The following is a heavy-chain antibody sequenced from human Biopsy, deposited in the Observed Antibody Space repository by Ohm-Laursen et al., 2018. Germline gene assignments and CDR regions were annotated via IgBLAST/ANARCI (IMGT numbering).Heavy chain of an antibody. V-gene: IGHV4-39*01. J-gene: IGHJ5*02. CDR1: GGSISSRNHY. Sequence: ETLSLTCSVSGGSISSRNHYWGWLRQPPGKGLEWIGHVYYSGSTFYNSSLESRVTVSVDTSKNQFSLNLTSVTAADTAVYYCARHPTGFWFGPWGQGTLVIVSS. CDR2: VYYSGST. CDR3: ARHPTGFWFGP.